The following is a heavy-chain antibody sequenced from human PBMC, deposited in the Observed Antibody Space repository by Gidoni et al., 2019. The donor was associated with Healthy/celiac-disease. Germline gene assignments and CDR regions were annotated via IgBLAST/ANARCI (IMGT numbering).Heavy chain of an antibody. CDR3: ATEARMAAAPYYYYGMDV. J-gene: IGHJ6*02. Sequence: QVQLVQSGAEVKKPGASVKVSCKVSGYTLTELSMHWVRQAPGKGLEWMGGFDPEDGETIYAQKFQGRVTMTEDTSTDTAYMELSSLRSEDTAVYYCATEARMAAAPYYYYGMDVWGQGTTVTVSS. CDR1: GYTLTELS. D-gene: IGHD6-13*01. CDR2: FDPEDGET. V-gene: IGHV1-24*01.